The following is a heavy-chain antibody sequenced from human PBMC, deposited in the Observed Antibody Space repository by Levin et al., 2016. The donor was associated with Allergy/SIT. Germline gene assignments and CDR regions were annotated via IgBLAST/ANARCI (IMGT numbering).Heavy chain of an antibody. D-gene: IGHD3-22*01. Sequence: WIRQPPGKGLEWVSYISSSSGYTNYADSVKGRFTISRDHAKNSLYLQMNSLRAEDTAVYYCARSRLLLGYDSSGYSLDYWGQGTLVTVSS. J-gene: IGHJ4*02. V-gene: IGHV3-11*06. CDR3: ARSRLLLGYDSSGYSLDY. CDR2: ISSSSGYT.